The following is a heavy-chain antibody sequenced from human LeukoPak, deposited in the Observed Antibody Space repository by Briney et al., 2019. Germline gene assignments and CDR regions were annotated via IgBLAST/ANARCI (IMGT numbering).Heavy chain of an antibody. Sequence: PGGSLRLSCAASGFTFSSHNMNWVRQAPGKGLEWVSYISASSSTVFYADSVEGRFTISRDNAKNSLYLQLNSLRDEDTAVYYCARVTRTYYFSFDIWGQGTMVTVPS. D-gene: IGHD3/OR15-3a*01. J-gene: IGHJ3*02. CDR1: GFTFSSHN. CDR3: ARVTRTYYFSFDI. CDR2: ISASSSTV. V-gene: IGHV3-48*02.